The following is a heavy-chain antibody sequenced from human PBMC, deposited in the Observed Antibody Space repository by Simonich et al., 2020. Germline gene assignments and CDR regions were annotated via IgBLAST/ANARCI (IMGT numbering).Heavy chain of an antibody. Sequence: EVQLVESGGGLVQPGGSLRLSCAASGFTFSSYWMHWVRQAPGKGWVWVASINSDGSSTSDADSVKGRFTTSRDNAKNTLYLQMNSLRAEDTAVYYCARDYSNYDAFDIWGQGTMVTVSS. CDR1: GFTFSSYW. CDR2: INSDGSST. J-gene: IGHJ3*02. CDR3: ARDYSNYDAFDI. D-gene: IGHD4-4*01. V-gene: IGHV3-74*01.